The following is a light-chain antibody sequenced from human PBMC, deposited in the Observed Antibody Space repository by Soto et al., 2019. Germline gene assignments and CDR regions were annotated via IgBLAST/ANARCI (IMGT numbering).Light chain of an antibody. Sequence: SVLTQPASVSGSPGQSITISCTGTSSDVGSYNLVSWYQQHPGKAPKLMIYVGSKRPSGVSNRFSGSTSGSTASLTISGLQTEDEADYYCCSYVGASIYVFGTGTKVTVL. CDR2: VGS. J-gene: IGLJ1*01. V-gene: IGLV2-23*01. CDR1: SSDVGSYNL. CDR3: CSYVGASIYV.